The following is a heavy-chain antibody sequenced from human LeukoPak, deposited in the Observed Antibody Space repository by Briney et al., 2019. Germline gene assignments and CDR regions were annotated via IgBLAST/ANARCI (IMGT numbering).Heavy chain of an antibody. D-gene: IGHD4-17*01. J-gene: IGHJ4*02. CDR1: GYSFTSYW. Sequence: GESMKISCKGSGYSFTSYWISWVRQMPGKGMEWMGRIDPDDSYINYSPSFQGHVTISADKSISIVYLQWSSLKASDTAMYYCARHHGEYPLWDWGQGTLVTVSP. CDR2: IDPDDSYI. V-gene: IGHV5-10-1*01. CDR3: ARHHGEYPLWD.